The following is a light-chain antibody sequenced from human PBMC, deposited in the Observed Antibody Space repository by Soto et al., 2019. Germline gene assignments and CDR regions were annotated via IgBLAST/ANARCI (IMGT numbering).Light chain of an antibody. Sequence: DIQLTQSPSTLSAAVGDSVTITCRASQNIRNLLAWYQQKPGEAPKPLIFDASTLKTGVPSRFGGSGSGAEFNFTITGLQPDDFATYFCQQYYTYSTFGQGTRLEIK. CDR3: QQYYTYST. CDR2: DAS. V-gene: IGKV1-5*01. CDR1: QNIRNL. J-gene: IGKJ5*01.